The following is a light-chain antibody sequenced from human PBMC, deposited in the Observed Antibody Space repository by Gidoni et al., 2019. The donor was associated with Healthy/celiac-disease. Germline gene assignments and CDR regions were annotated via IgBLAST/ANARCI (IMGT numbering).Light chain of an antibody. CDR3: QQYGSSPQGFT. CDR2: GAS. V-gene: IGKV3-20*01. Sequence: EIVLTQSPGTLSLSPGERATLSCRASQSVSSSYLAWYQQKPGQAPRLLIYGASSRATGIPYRFSGSGSGTDFTLTISRLEPEDFAVYYCQQYGSSPQGFTFGPGTKVDIK. CDR1: QSVSSSY. J-gene: IGKJ3*01.